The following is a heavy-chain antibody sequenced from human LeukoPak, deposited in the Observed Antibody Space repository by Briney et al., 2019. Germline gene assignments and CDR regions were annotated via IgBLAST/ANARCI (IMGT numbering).Heavy chain of an antibody. J-gene: IGHJ4*02. V-gene: IGHV3-7*01. D-gene: IGHD1-26*01. CDR2: IKEDGSEE. CDR1: GFTFSNYQ. Sequence: QAGGSPRLSCVVSGFTFSNYQMTWVRQAPGKGLEWVANIKEDGSEEYYVDSVKGRFSISRDNAHNSLYLQMSSLRAEDTAVYYCARWGVQWGPDYWGQGTLVTVSS. CDR3: ARWGVQWGPDY.